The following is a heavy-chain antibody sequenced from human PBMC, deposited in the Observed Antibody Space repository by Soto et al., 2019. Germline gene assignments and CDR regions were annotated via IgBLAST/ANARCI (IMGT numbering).Heavy chain of an antibody. Sequence: PGGSLRLSCAASGFTFTRYSMNWVRQAPGKGLEWVSSISSTTNYIYYGDSMKGRFTISRDNAKNSLYLEMNSLRAEDTAVYYCARDPPNFYYYGMDVWGQGTTVTVSS. CDR2: ISSTTNYI. CDR3: ARDPPNFYYYGMDV. V-gene: IGHV3-21*06. J-gene: IGHJ6*02. CDR1: GFTFTRYS.